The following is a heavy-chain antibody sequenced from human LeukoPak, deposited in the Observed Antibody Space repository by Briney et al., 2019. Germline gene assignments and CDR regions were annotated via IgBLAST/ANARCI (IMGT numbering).Heavy chain of an antibody. Sequence: SETLSLTCAVYGGSFSGYYWSWIRQPPGKGLEWIGEINHSGSTNYNPSLKSRVTISVDTSKNQFSLKLSSVTAADTAVYYCARAACCGGDCYGWFDPWGQGTLVTVSS. D-gene: IGHD2-21*02. CDR3: ARAACCGGDCYGWFDP. CDR2: INHSGST. V-gene: IGHV4-34*01. J-gene: IGHJ5*02. CDR1: GGSFSGYY.